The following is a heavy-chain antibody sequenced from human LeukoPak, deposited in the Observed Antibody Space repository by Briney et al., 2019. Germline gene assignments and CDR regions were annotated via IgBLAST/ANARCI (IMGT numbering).Heavy chain of an antibody. CDR2: IRYDGSNK. V-gene: IGHV3-30*02. CDR3: AKDAPYCSSTSCLLDY. J-gene: IGHJ4*02. CDR1: GFTFSSYG. D-gene: IGHD2-2*01. Sequence: PGGSLRLSCAASGFTFSSYGMHWVRQAPGKGLEWVAFIRYDGSNKYYADSVKGRFTISRDNSKNTLYLQMNSLRAEDTAVYYCAKDAPYCSSTSCLLDYWGQGTLVTVSS.